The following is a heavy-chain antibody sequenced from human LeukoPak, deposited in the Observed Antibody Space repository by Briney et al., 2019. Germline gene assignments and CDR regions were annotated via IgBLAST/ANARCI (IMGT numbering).Heavy chain of an antibody. CDR3: AGGAQWLAHDY. CDR2: LYNSGST. CDR1: GGSISSYY. V-gene: IGHV4-59*08. J-gene: IGHJ4*02. D-gene: IGHD6-19*01. Sequence: SETLSLTCTVSGGSISSYYWSWIRQPPGKGLEWIGSLYNSGSTNYNPSLNSRVMILVDTSKNQFSLKLSSVTAADMAIYYCAGGAQWLAHDYWGQGTLVTVSS.